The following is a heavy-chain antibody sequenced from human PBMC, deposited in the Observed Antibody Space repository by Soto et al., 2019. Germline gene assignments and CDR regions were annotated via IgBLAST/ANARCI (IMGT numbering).Heavy chain of an antibody. D-gene: IGHD1-20*01. CDR1: GYTFTGYY. CDR3: ATLPRYNWNYYYYYGMDV. Sequence: ASVKVSCKASGYTFTGYYMHWVRQAPGQGLEWMGWINPNSGGTNYAQKFQGRVTMTRDTSISTAYMELSRLRSDDTAMYYCATLPRYNWNYYYYYGMDVWRQGTTVTVSS. CDR2: INPNSGGT. V-gene: IGHV1-2*02. J-gene: IGHJ6*02.